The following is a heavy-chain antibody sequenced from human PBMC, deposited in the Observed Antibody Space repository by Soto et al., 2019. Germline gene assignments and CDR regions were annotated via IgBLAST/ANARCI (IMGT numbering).Heavy chain of an antibody. D-gene: IGHD1-26*01. CDR2: IYYSGTT. V-gene: IGHV4-59*08. CDR3: VTVNLVGAAYYFDY. J-gene: IGHJ4*02. Sequence: SETLSLTCTVSGGSISSYYWSWIRQPPGKGLEWIGYIYYSGTTYSHPSLNSRVSISVDTSENQFSLRLTSVTAADTAVYYCVTVNLVGAAYYFDYWGPGTLVTGSS. CDR1: GGSISSYY.